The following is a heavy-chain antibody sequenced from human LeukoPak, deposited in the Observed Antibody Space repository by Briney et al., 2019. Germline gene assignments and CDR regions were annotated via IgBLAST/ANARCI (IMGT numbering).Heavy chain of an antibody. CDR3: ARDQVYYYGMDV. CDR2: IYYSGST. J-gene: IGHJ6*02. CDR1: GGSISSGGYY. Sequence: SQTLSLTCTVSGGSISSGGYYWSWIRQHPGKGLEWIGYIYYSGSTYYNPSLKSRVTISVDTSNNQFSLRLTSVTAADTAVYYCARDQVYYYGMDVWGQGTTVTVSS. V-gene: IGHV4-31*03.